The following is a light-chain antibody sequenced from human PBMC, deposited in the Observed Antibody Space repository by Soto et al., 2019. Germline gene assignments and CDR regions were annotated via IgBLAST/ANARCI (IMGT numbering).Light chain of an antibody. CDR3: TSTSTKYFVIL. CDR2: EVN. Sequence: QSALTQPASVSGSPGQSITISCTGTSSDVGGYNYVSWYQQSPGTAPKLMIYEVNNRPSGVPDRFSGSKSGNTASLTISGLQPADEADYYCTSTSTKYFVILFGGGTKVTVL. CDR1: SSDVGGYNY. V-gene: IGLV2-14*01. J-gene: IGLJ2*01.